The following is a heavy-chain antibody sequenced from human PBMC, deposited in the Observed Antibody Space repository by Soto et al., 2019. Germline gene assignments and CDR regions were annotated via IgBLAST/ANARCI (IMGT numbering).Heavy chain of an antibody. D-gene: IGHD6-6*01. V-gene: IGHV3-21*01. CDR1: GFTFSSYS. Sequence: GSLRLSCAASGFTFSSYSMNWVRQAPGKGLEWVSSISSSSSYIYYADSVKGRFTISRDNAKNSLYLQMNSLRAEDTAVYYCARAISSSPINAFDIWGQGTMVTVSS. CDR2: ISSSSSYI. CDR3: ARAISSSPINAFDI. J-gene: IGHJ3*02.